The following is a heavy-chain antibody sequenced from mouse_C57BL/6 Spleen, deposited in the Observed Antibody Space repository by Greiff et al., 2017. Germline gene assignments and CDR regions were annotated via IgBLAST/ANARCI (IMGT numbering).Heavy chain of an antibody. D-gene: IGHD2-5*01. J-gene: IGHJ4*01. Sequence: EVMLVESGGGLVKPGGSLKLSCAASGFTFSDYGMHWVRQAPEKGLEWVAYISSGSSTIYYADTVKGRVTISRDNAKNTLFLQMTSLRSEDTAMYYCAGHYSNYEGVFYYAMDYWGQGTSVTVSS. CDR2: ISSGSSTI. V-gene: IGHV5-17*01. CDR1: GFTFSDYG. CDR3: AGHYSNYEGVFYYAMDY.